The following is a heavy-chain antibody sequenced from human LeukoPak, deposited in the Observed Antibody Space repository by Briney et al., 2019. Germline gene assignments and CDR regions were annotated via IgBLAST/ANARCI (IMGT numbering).Heavy chain of an antibody. CDR1: GDSISSYY. V-gene: IGHV4-4*09. Sequence: SETLSLTCTVSGDSISSYYWSWIRQPPGKGLEWIGYIYTSGGTNYIPSLKGRVTTSIDTSKNQFSLKLSSVTAADSAVYYCARLTRLSTSPDRYYLDYWGQGTLVTVSS. D-gene: IGHD6-6*01. CDR3: ARLTRLSTSPDRYYLDY. CDR2: IYTSGGT. J-gene: IGHJ4*02.